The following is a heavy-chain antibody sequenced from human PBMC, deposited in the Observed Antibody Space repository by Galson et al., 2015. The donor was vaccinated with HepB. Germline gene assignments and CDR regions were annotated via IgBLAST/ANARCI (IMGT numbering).Heavy chain of an antibody. CDR2: ISSSSSYI. Sequence: SLRLSCAASGFTFSSYSMNWVRQAPGKGLEWVSSISSSSSYIYYADSVKGRFTISRDNAKNSLYLQMNSLRAEDTAVYYCARDLNGGYVFDYWGQGTLFTVSS. D-gene: IGHD5-12*01. J-gene: IGHJ4*02. CDR1: GFTFSSYS. V-gene: IGHV3-21*01. CDR3: ARDLNGGYVFDY.